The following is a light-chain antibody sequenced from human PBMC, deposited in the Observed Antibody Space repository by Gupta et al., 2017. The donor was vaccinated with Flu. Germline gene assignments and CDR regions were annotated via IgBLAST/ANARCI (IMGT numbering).Light chain of an antibody. CDR1: QGISSY. CDR3: QQFNSYPLA. V-gene: IGKV1-9*01. CDR2: AAS. Sequence: DIQLTQSPSFLSASVGDRVTITCRASQGISSYLAWYQQKPGKAPKLLIYAASTLQSGVPSRFSGSGSGTEFTLTISSLQTEDFATYYCQQFNSYPLAFGGGTKVEI. J-gene: IGKJ4*01.